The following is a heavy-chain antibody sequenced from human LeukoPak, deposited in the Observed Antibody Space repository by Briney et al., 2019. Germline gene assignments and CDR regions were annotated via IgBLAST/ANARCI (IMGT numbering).Heavy chain of an antibody. D-gene: IGHD1-14*01. Sequence: GGSPRLSCAASGFTFSSYGMHWVRQAPGKGLEWVAVISYDGSNKYYADSVKGRFTISRDNSKSTMYLQMNSLTAEDTAVYSCAKDIRGTTGLGSMDVWGNGTTVTVST. CDR2: ISYDGSNK. CDR1: GFTFSSYG. CDR3: AKDIRGTTGLGSMDV. V-gene: IGHV3-30*18. J-gene: IGHJ6*04.